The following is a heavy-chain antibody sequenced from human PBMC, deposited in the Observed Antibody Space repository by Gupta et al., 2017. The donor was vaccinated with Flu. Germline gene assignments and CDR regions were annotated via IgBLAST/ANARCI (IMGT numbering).Heavy chain of an antibody. CDR2: ISYDGSNK. J-gene: IGHJ6*03. CDR1: GFTFSSYG. D-gene: IGHD6-13*01. V-gene: IGHV3-30*18. CDR3: AKQEQPPLMYYYYYMDV. Sequence: QVKLVESGGGVVQPGRSLRLSCAASGFTFSSYGMHWVRQAPGKGLEWVAVISYDGSNKHYADSGKGRFTVSRDNSKNTLYLQMNSLRAEDTAVYYCAKQEQPPLMYYYYYMDVWGKGTTVTVSS.